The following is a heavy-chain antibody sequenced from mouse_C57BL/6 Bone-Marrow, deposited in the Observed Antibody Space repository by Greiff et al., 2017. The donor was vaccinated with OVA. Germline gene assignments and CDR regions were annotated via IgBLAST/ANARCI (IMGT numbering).Heavy chain of an antibody. CDR2: FYPGSGSI. CDR1: GYTFTEYT. CDR3: ARHEEGGYAFDY. D-gene: IGHD1-2*01. V-gene: IGHV1-62-2*01. J-gene: IGHJ2*01. Sequence: VQVVESGAELVKPGASVKLSCKASGYTFTEYTIHWVKQRSGQGLEWIGWFYPGSGSIKYNEKFKDKATLTADKSSSTVYMELSRLTSEDSAVYFCARHEEGGYAFDYWGQGTTLTVSS.